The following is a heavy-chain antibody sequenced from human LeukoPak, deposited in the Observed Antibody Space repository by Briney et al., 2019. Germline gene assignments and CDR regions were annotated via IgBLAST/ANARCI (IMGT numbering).Heavy chain of an antibody. CDR1: GFTFSSNW. J-gene: IGHJ4*02. V-gene: IGHV3-7*01. CDR3: ARDGGITVAGSTSDY. D-gene: IGHD6-19*01. Sequence: GGSLRLSCVASGFTFSSNWMSWVRQAPGMGLEWVANIKQDGSDKYYVDSVKGRFSISRDNAKKSLYLQMNSLRAEDTAVYYCARDGGITVAGSTSDYWGQGTLVTVSS. CDR2: IKQDGSDK.